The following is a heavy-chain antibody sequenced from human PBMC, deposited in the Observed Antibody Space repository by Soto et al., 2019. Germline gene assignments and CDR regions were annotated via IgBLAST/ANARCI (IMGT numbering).Heavy chain of an antibody. Sequence: QVQLQESGPGLVKPAETLSLTCIVSGGSISTENYYWAWIRQPPGKGLEWIGSIYYSGSTNYNPSLKSRVTMCVDTSMNQFSLKLTSVTAADTAVYYCARLYGSGRLGGVYWGQGTLVSVSS. CDR1: GGSISTENYY. D-gene: IGHD3-10*01. V-gene: IGHV4-39*01. J-gene: IGHJ4*02. CDR2: IYYSGST. CDR3: ARLYGSGRLGGVY.